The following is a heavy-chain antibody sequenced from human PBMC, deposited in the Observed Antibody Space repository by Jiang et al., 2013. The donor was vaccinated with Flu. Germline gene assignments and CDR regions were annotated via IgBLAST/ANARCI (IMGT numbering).Heavy chain of an antibody. CDR3: ATSASSSWYFDY. J-gene: IGHJ4*02. D-gene: IGHD6-13*01. V-gene: IGHV5-51*01. Sequence: KGSGYSFTSYWIVWVRQMPGKGLEWMGIIYPGDSDTRYSPSFQGQVTISADKSISTAYLQWSSLKASDTAMYYCATSASSSWYFDYWGQGTLVTVSS. CDR2: IYPGDSDT. CDR1: GYSFTSYW.